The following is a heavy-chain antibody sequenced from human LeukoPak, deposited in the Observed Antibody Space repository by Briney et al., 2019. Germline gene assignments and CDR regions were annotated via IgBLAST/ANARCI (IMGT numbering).Heavy chain of an antibody. Sequence: SETLSLTCTVSGGSISSGSYYWSWIRQPAGKGLEWIGRIYTSGSTNYNPSLKSRVTISVDTSKNQFSLKLSSVTAADTAVYYCARALGYDSSGYYYWGQGTLVTVSS. CDR2: IYTSGST. CDR3: ARALGYDSSGYYY. CDR1: GGSISSGSYY. J-gene: IGHJ4*02. D-gene: IGHD3-22*01. V-gene: IGHV4-61*02.